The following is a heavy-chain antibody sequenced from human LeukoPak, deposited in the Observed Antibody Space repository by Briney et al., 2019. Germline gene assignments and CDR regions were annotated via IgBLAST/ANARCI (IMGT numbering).Heavy chain of an antibody. V-gene: IGHV1-69*05. CDR3: ARDVHGDYGSGWFDP. D-gene: IGHD4-17*01. CDR1: GGTFNNSA. CDR2: IMPLFGTA. J-gene: IGHJ5*02. Sequence: ASAKVSCKTSGGTFNNSAICWVRQAPGQGLEWLGGIMPLFGTAGYAQKFQGRVTITKDESTRTVYLELTSLTSDDTAVYYCARDVHGDYGSGWFDPWGQGTLVSVSS.